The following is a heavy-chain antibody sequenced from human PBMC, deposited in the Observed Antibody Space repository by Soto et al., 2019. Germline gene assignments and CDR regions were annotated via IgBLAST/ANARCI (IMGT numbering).Heavy chain of an antibody. Sequence: EVQLVESGGGLVQPGGSLRLSCAASGFTFSSYAMHWVRQAPGKGLEYVSAISSNGGSTYYANSVKGRFTIPRDNSRNTVYLQRAGPRAPAMAVYYCAREGYCSSTSCYSFDYWGQGTLVTVSS. CDR2: ISSNGGST. CDR1: GFTFSSYA. CDR3: AREGYCSSTSCYSFDY. V-gene: IGHV3-64*01. D-gene: IGHD2-2*01. J-gene: IGHJ4*02.